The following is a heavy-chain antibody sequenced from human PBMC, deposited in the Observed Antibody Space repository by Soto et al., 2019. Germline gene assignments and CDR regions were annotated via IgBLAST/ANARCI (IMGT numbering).Heavy chain of an antibody. Sequence: QVQLVESGGGVVQPGRSLRLTCAASGFTFSSNGMHWVRQPPGKGLEWVALIAYDGSKTYYGDSVRGRFTISRDNSENTLFLQMNSLRAEDTAVYYCARWVGVSMFDNSGKYDSWGQGTRVTVSS. CDR1: GFTFSSNG. CDR3: ARWVGVSMFDNSGKYDS. D-gene: IGHD3-22*01. V-gene: IGHV3-30*03. J-gene: IGHJ5*01. CDR2: IAYDGSKT.